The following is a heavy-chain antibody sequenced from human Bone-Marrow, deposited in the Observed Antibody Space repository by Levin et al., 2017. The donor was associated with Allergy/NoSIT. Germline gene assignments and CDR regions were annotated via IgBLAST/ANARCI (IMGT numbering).Heavy chain of an antibody. D-gene: IGHD3-22*01. J-gene: IGHJ4*02. CDR1: GFTFGSYG. CDR2: ISYDGSDK. V-gene: IGHV3-30*03. CDR3: SRDSSGYHQNDY. Sequence: PGESLKISCAASGFTFGSYGMHWVRQAPGKGLEWVALISYDGSDKYYADSVKGRFTISRANSKSTLFLQMDSLKPEDTALYYCSRDSSGYHQNDYWGQGTLVTVSS.